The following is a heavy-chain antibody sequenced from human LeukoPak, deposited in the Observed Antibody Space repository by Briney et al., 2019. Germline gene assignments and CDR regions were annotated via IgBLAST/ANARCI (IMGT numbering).Heavy chain of an antibody. V-gene: IGHV3-74*01. D-gene: IGHD3-22*01. CDR2: INTDGSIT. Sequence: GGSLRLSCAASEFTFSSYWMHWVRQAPGKGLVWVSRINTDGSITNYADSVKGRFTISRDNSKNTLYLQMNSLRAEDTAVYYCARGPYYYDSSGYYYGPWGQGTLVTVSS. CDR1: EFTFSSYW. J-gene: IGHJ5*02. CDR3: ARGPYYYDSSGYYYGP.